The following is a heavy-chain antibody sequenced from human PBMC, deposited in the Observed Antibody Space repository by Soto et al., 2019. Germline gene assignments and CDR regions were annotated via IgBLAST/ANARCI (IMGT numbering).Heavy chain of an antibody. D-gene: IGHD3-9*01. CDR3: ARHLGDATGSYSNWFDS. V-gene: IGHV5-51*01. Sequence: GESLKISCKTPGYFFTTYWLAWVRQLPGKGLEWMGIIYPGDSDAKYSPSFQGQVIISVDKSTTTAYLHLTNLKASDTATYFCARHLGDATGSYSNWFDSWGQGTLVTVS. CDR1: GYFFTTYW. J-gene: IGHJ5*01. CDR2: IYPGDSDA.